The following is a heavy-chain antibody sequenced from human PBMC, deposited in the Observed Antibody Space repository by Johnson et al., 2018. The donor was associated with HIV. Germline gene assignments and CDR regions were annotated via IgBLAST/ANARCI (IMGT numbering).Heavy chain of an antibody. CDR1: GFTFSNAW. J-gene: IGHJ3*02. V-gene: IGHV3-15*01. CDR2: IKSETDGGTT. Sequence: VQVVESGGGFIKPGGSLRLSCATSGFTFSNAWMNWVRQAPGKGLEWVGRIKSETDGGTTDYAAPVKGRFTISRDDSKNTLYLQMNSLKTEDTAVYYCTTQQIWETFYAFDIWGQGTVVIVSS. CDR3: TTQQIWETFYAFDI. D-gene: IGHD1-26*01.